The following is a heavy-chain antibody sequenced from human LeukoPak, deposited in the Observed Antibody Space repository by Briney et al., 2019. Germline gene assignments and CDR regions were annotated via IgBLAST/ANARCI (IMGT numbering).Heavy chain of an antibody. D-gene: IGHD3-10*01. Sequence: PSETLSLTCTVSGGSMSSYYWSWIRQPPGKGLEWIGYIYYSGSTSYNPSLKSRVTISVDTSKNQFSLKLSSVTAADTAVYYCARLTMVRGVINLYYFDYWGQGTLVTVSS. CDR3: ARLTMVRGVINLYYFDY. J-gene: IGHJ4*02. V-gene: IGHV4-59*08. CDR1: GGSMSSYY. CDR2: IYYSGST.